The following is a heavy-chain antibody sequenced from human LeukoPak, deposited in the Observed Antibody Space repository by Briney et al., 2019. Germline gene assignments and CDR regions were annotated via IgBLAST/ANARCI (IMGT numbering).Heavy chain of an antibody. V-gene: IGHV3-21*01. CDR2: ISNSGAST. J-gene: IGHJ6*03. Sequence: PGGSLRLSCVASGFTFSSYSTNWVRQAPGKGLEWVSSISNSGASTDYADSVKGRFTISRDNAKNSLYLQMTSLRAEDTAVYYCARDLRSDSGYVSHPGYYYYYYMDVWGKGTTVTVSS. D-gene: IGHD5-12*01. CDR3: ARDLRSDSGYVSHPGYYYYYYMDV. CDR1: GFTFSSYS.